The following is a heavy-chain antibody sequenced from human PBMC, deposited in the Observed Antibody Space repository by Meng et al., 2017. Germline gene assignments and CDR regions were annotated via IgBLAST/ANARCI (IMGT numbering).Heavy chain of an antibody. CDR3: ARDPAARSYYYYGMDV. Sequence: GESLKISCAASGFTFSSYCMHWVRQAPGKGLEWVAVIWYDGSNTYYADSVKGRFTISRDNSKNTLYLQMNSLRAEDTAVYYCARDPAARSYYYYGMDVWGQGTTVTVSS. V-gene: IGHV3-33*01. J-gene: IGHJ6*02. CDR1: GFTFSSYC. CDR2: IWYDGSNT. D-gene: IGHD6-6*01.